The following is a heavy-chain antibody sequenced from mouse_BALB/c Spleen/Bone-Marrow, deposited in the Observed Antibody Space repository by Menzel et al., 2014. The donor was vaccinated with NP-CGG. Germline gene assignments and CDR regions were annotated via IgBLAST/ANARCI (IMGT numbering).Heavy chain of an antibody. CDR2: IYPSDSYT. D-gene: IGHD1-1*02. V-gene: IGHV1-69*02. CDR1: GYTFTSYW. Sequence: VQLQQSGPELARPEASVKLSCKASGYTFTSYWINWVKQRPGQGLEWIGSIYPSDSYTNYNQKFKDKATLTVDKSSSTAYMQLNEATSEDSGVYYCTRGWDYWGQGTTLTVSS. J-gene: IGHJ2*01. CDR3: TRGWDY.